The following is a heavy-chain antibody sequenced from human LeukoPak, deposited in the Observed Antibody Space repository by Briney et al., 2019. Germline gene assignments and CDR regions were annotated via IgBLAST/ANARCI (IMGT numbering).Heavy chain of an antibody. D-gene: IGHD3-10*02. CDR1: GGRFSNHA. J-gene: IGHJ4*02. V-gene: IGHV1-69*06. Sequence: SVKVSCKPSGGRFSNHAKSLLRQAPGQGLEWMGRIIPIFGTANYAQKFQGRVTITADKSTSTAYMELSSLRSEDTAVSYCARVSPLVYYGPGVKADYWGQGTLVTVSS. CDR3: ARVSPLVYYGPGVKADY. CDR2: IIPIFGTA.